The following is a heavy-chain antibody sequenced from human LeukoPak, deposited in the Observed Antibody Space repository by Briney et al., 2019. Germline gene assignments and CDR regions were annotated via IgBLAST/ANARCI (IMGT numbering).Heavy chain of an antibody. V-gene: IGHV1-24*01. Sequence: GASVKVSCEVSGYTLTELSMHWVRQAPGKGLEWMGGFDPEDGETIYAQKFQGRVTMTEDTSTDTAYMELSSLRSEDTAVYYCATWGSSLALYWFDPWGQGTLVTVSS. D-gene: IGHD6-6*01. CDR2: FDPEDGET. CDR3: ATWGSSLALYWFDP. CDR1: GYTLTELS. J-gene: IGHJ5*02.